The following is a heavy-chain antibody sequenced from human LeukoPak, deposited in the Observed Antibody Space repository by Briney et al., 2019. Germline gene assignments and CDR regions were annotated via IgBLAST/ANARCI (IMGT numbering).Heavy chain of an antibody. Sequence: GGSLRLSCAASGFTFSSYWMTWVRQAPGKGLEWVANIKQDGSEKYYVDSVKGRFTISRDNAKNSLYLQMNSLRAEDTAVYYCAKDAGGSYYYYYYMDVWGKGTTVTISS. V-gene: IGHV3-7*01. CDR2: IKQDGSEK. CDR1: GFTFSSYW. CDR3: AKDAGGSYYYYYYMDV. D-gene: IGHD1-26*01. J-gene: IGHJ6*03.